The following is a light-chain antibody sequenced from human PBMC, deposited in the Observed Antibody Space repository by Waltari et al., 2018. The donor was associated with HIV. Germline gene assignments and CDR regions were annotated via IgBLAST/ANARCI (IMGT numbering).Light chain of an antibody. CDR3: IQDSRWPYT. J-gene: IGKJ2*01. V-gene: IGKV2-30*01. CDR2: KIS. CDR1: ESLVYSDGSTF. Sequence: DVVLTQSPLALPVTLGQSASISCTSNESLVYSDGSTFLSWFHQRPGQSPRRLIYKISNRESGVPDRFNGGGADTDFTLKITRVQAEDVGFYFCIQDSRWPYTFGQGTRLEI.